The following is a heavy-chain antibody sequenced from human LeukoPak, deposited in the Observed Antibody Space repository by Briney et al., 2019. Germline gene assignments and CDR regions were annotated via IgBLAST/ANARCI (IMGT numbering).Heavy chain of an antibody. Sequence: GGSLRLSCAASGFTFSSYGMHWVRQPPGKGLEWVAVIWYDGGNKYCADSVKGRFTISRDNSKNTLYLQMSSLRADDTAVYYCARGPYYGGPGDYYYGMDVWGQGTTVTVSS. CDR3: ARGPYYGGPGDYYYGMDV. V-gene: IGHV3-33*01. CDR2: IWYDGGNK. J-gene: IGHJ6*02. CDR1: GFTFSSYG. D-gene: IGHD4-23*01.